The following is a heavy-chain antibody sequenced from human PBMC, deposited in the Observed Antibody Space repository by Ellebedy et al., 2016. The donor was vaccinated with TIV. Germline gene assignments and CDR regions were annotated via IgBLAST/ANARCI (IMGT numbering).Heavy chain of an antibody. CDR3: ARDYYDASGLIGF. CDR2: IGASSNFI. V-gene: IGHV3-21*01. Sequence: PGGSLRLSCVGSGYSFSSYSMNWVRQAPGKGLEWVSSIGASSNFIFDADSVKGRFSISRDNAKNTLYPQMDSLRVEDTAIYYCARDYYDASGLIGFWGQGILVTVSS. CDR1: GYSFSSYS. D-gene: IGHD3-22*01. J-gene: IGHJ4*02.